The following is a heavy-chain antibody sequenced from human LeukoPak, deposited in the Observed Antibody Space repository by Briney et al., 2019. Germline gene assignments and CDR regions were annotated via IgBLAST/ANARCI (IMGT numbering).Heavy chain of an antibody. CDR2: IRGSGGST. Sequence: GGSLRLSCTASEFTFSNYAMSWVRQAPGKGLELVSSIRGSGGSTYYANSVKGRFTISRDNSKNTLYPQMNSLRAEDTAVYYCAKAAGDYVFDYWGQGTLVTVSS. D-gene: IGHD4-17*01. J-gene: IGHJ4*02. V-gene: IGHV3-23*01. CDR3: AKAAGDYVFDY. CDR1: EFTFSNYA.